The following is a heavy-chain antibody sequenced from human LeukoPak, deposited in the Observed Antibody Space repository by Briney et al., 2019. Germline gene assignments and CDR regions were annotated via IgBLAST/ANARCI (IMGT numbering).Heavy chain of an antibody. D-gene: IGHD3-16*01. Sequence: ASVKVSCKASGYTFTGYYMHWVRQAPGQGLEWMGIINLSGGGTSYAQKFQGRVTMTRDTSTSAVYMVLSSLRSEDTAVYYCARGPGESDAFDIWGKGTSVTVSS. V-gene: IGHV1-46*01. J-gene: IGHJ3*02. CDR1: GYTFTGYY. CDR3: ARGPGESDAFDI. CDR2: INLSGGGT.